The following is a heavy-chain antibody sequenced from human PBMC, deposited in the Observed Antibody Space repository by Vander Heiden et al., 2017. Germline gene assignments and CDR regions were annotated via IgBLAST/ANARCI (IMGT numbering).Heavy chain of an antibody. CDR3: ARERGPAAIHGPPYYDGMDV. V-gene: IGHV1-18*01. CDR2: SSAYNGHT. Sequence: QVQLVQSGAEVKKPGSSVKVSCKASGYTFTSSGLRWVRRAPGQGLEWMGWSSAYNGHTNYAQKPQGRVTMTTDTSTSTAYMELRSLRSDDTAVYYCARERGPAAIHGPPYYDGMDVWGQGTTGNVSS. J-gene: IGHJ6*02. CDR1: GYTFTSSG. D-gene: IGHD2-2*01.